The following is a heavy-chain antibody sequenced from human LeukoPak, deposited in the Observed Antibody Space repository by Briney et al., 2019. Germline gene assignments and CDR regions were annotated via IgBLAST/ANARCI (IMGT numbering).Heavy chain of an antibody. J-gene: IGHJ6*03. CDR2: IKSKTDGGTT. V-gene: IGHV3-15*01. Sequence: GGSLRLSCVASGFTFSKAWMSWVRQAPGKGLEWVGRIKSKTDGGTTDYAAPVKGGLTISGDDSKNTLYLQINSLKTEDTAVYYCTTGFYFIDVWGKGTTVTVSS. CDR1: GFTFSKAW. CDR3: TTGFYFIDV.